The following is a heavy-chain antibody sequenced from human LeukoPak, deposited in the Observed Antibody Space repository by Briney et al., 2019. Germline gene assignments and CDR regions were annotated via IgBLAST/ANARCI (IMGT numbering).Heavy chain of an antibody. CDR1: GGSFSGYY. Sequence: KTSETLSLTCAVYGGSFSGYYWSWIRQPPGKGLEWIGEINHSGSTNYNPSLKSRVTISVDTSKNQFSLKLSSVTAADTAVYYCARDDFEPYGDYGGGYDYWGQGTLVTVSS. V-gene: IGHV4-34*01. J-gene: IGHJ4*02. CDR2: INHSGST. D-gene: IGHD4-17*01. CDR3: ARDDFEPYGDYGGGYDY.